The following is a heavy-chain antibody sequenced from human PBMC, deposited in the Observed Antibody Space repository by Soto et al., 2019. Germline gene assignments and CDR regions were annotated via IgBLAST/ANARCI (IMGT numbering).Heavy chain of an antibody. Sequence: SETLCLPCAVDWGSFSSINWWSLVRQPPGKGLEWIGEIYHSGSTNYNPSLKSRVTISVDTAKNQFSLKLSSVTAADTAVYYCASQFYFGSGSYYNRPYDFWGQGTLVTVSS. CDR3: ASQFYFGSGSYYNRPYDF. J-gene: IGHJ4*02. CDR1: WGSFSSINW. CDR2: IYHSGST. V-gene: IGHV4-4*02. D-gene: IGHD3-10*01.